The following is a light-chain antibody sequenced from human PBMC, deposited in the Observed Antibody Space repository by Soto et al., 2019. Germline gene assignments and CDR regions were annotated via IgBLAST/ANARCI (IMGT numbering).Light chain of an antibody. CDR3: QQRSNWPPWT. V-gene: IGKV3-11*01. Sequence: EIVLTQSPATLSLSPGERATLSCRASQSVSSYLAXYQQKPGQAPRLLIYDAXNRATGIPARFXGSGSGTDFTLXIXXXXXEXFAVYYCQQRSNWPPWTFGQGTKVEIK. CDR1: QSVSSY. CDR2: DAX. J-gene: IGKJ1*01.